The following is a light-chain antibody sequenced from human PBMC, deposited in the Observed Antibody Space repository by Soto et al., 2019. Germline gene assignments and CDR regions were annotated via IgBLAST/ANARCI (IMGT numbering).Light chain of an antibody. Sequence: QSVLTQPPSVSGAPGQEVTISCTGSSSNIGAGYDVHWYQQLPGTAPKLLIYANINRPSGVPDRFSGSKSGTSASLAIAGLQAEDEADYYCQSYDSSLSSVFGTGTKLTVL. CDR1: SSNIGAGYD. J-gene: IGLJ1*01. CDR3: QSYDSSLSSV. V-gene: IGLV1-40*01. CDR2: ANI.